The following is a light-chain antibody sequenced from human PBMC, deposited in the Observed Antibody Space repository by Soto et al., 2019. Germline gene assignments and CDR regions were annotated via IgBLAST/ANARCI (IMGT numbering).Light chain of an antibody. CDR3: QQYNSYSGT. CDR2: KAS. Sequence: DIQMTQSPSTLSASVGDRVTITCRASQSISSWLAWYQQKPGKAPKLLNYKASSLESGGPSKFSGSGSGTEFTLSISSLQPDDFATYYCQQYNSYSGTFGQGTKVDIK. V-gene: IGKV1-5*03. CDR1: QSISSW. J-gene: IGKJ1*01.